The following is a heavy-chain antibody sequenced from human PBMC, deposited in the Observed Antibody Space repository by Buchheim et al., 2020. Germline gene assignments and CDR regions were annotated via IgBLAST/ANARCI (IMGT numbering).Heavy chain of an antibody. V-gene: IGHV4-59*01. J-gene: IGHJ5*02. CDR1: GGSISSYY. Sequence: QVQLQESGPGLVKPSETLSLTCTVSGGSISSYYWSWIRQPPGKRLEWIGYIYYSGSTNYNPSLKSRVTISVDTSKNQFSLKLSSVTAADTAVYYCARAISRPWFDPWGQGTL. CDR3: ARAISRPWFDP. CDR2: IYYSGST.